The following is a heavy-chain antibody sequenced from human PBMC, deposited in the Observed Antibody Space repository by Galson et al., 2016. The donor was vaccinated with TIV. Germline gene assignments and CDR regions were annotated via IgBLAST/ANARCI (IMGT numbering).Heavy chain of an antibody. CDR3: VRGAGISWLRCPFEY. CDR2: IHHTGDT. V-gene: IGHV4-38-2*02. D-gene: IGHD5-12*01. Sequence: LSLTCTVSGYSISSGYYWGWLRQPPGKGLQWIGSIHHTGDTHYDLSLKSRVTISVDTSKNQFSLKLSSVTAADTAVYFCVRGAGISWLRCPFEYWGQGILVTVSS. CDR1: GYSISSGYY. J-gene: IGHJ4*02.